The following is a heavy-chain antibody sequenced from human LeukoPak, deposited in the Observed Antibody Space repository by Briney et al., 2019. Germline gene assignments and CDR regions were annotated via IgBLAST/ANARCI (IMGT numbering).Heavy chain of an antibody. CDR1: GFTVSSNY. V-gene: IGHV3-53*05. J-gene: IGHJ4*02. D-gene: IGHD3-9*01. CDR2: IYSGGST. CDR3: AKDPAHYDILTGFDY. Sequence: PGGSLRLSCAASGFTVSSNYMSWVRQAPGKGLEWVSVIYSGGSTYYADSVKGRFTISRDNSKNTVYLQMNSLRAEDTAVYYCAKDPAHYDILTGFDYWGQGTLVTVSS.